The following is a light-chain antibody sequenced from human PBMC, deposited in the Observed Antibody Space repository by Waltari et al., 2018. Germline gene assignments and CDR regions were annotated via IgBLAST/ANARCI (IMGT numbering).Light chain of an antibody. CDR1: SSDVGGFNY. CDR2: DVT. V-gene: IGLV2-8*01. CDR3: RSYAGSNGYV. J-gene: IGLJ1*01. Sequence: QSALTQPPSASGSPGQSVTISCTGTSSDVGGFNYVSWYQQHPGKAPKLLITDVTKRPAGVPDRFSGSKSGNTASLTVSGLQAEDEADYYCRSYAGSNGYVFGSGTRVTVL.